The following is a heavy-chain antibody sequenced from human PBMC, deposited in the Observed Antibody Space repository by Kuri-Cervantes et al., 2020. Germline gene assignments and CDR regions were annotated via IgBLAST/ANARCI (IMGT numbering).Heavy chain of an antibody. J-gene: IGHJ4*02. CDR1: GFTFSSYV. CDR3: TRGLGYYSDY. V-gene: IGHV3-23*01. CDR2: ISGSADTT. D-gene: IGHD3-10*01. Sequence: GESLKISCAASGFTFSSYVMRWVRQAPGKGLEWVSTISGSADTTYYADSVKGRFTISRDNSKNTLSLQMNGLSAEDAAIYYCTRGLGYYSDYWGQGTLVTVSS.